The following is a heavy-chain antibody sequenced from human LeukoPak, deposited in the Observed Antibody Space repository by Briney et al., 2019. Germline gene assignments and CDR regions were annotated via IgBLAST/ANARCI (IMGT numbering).Heavy chain of an antibody. Sequence: PGGSLRLSCAASGFTFSSYSMNWVRQAPGKGLECVSSISSSSSYIYYADSVKGRFTISRDNAKNSLYLQMNSLRAEDTAVHYCARDGDIVVVPAAIVSGWFDPWGQGTLVTVSS. J-gene: IGHJ5*02. D-gene: IGHD2-2*01. CDR3: ARDGDIVVVPAAIVSGWFDP. CDR1: GFTFSSYS. V-gene: IGHV3-21*01. CDR2: ISSSSSYI.